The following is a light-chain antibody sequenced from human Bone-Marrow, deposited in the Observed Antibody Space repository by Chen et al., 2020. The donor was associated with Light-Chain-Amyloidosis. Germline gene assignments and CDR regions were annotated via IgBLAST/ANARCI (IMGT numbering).Light chain of an antibody. CDR2: RDT. CDR1: DLPTKY. Sequence: SYELTQPPSVSVSPGQTARITCSGDDLPTKYAYWYQQKPGQAPVLVSHRDTERPSGISERFSGSSSGTTTTLTISGVQTGDKADYHCQSADSSGAYEVIFGGETKLTVL. V-gene: IGLV3-25*03. CDR3: QSADSSGAYEVI. J-gene: IGLJ2*01.